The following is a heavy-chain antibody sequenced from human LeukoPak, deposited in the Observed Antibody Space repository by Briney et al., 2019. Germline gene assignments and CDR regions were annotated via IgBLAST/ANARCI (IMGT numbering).Heavy chain of an antibody. Sequence: SGTLSLTRTVSGGSISSYYWSWIRQPPGKGLEWIGYIYYSGSTNYNPSLKSRVTISVDTSKNQFSLKLSSVTAADTAVYYCARGHCSSTSCLFDYWGQGTLVTVSS. V-gene: IGHV4-59*01. D-gene: IGHD2-2*01. J-gene: IGHJ4*02. CDR2: IYYSGST. CDR3: ARGHCSSTSCLFDY. CDR1: GGSISSYY.